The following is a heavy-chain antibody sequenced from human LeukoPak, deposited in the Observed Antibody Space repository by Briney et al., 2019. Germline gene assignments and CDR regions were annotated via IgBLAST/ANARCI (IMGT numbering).Heavy chain of an antibody. J-gene: IGHJ4*02. CDR1: GFTFSSYA. V-gene: IGHV3-23*01. CDR3: AKRPSDYGDYVTYFDY. Sequence: GGSLRLSCAASGFTFSSYAMSWVRQAAGKGLEWVSAISGSGGSTYYADSVKGRFTISRDNSKDTLYLQMNSLRDEDTAVYYCAKRPSDYGDYVTYFDYWGQGTLVTVSS. CDR2: ISGSGGST. D-gene: IGHD4-17*01.